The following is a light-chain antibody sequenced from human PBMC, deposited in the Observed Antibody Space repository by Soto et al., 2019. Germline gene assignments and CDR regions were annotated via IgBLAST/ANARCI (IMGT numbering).Light chain of an antibody. CDR2: GAS. CDR3: QHYNIWPWT. Sequence: EIVMTQSPATLSVSPGERATLSCRASQSVSSNLAWYQQKPGQPPRLLIYGASTRATGIPARFSGSGSGTQFTLTISSLQSEDFAVYYCQHYNIWPWTFGQGTKVEIK. V-gene: IGKV3-15*01. J-gene: IGKJ1*01. CDR1: QSVSSN.